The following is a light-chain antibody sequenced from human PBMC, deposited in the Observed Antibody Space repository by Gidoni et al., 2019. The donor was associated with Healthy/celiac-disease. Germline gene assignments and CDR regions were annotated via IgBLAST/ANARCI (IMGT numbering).Light chain of an antibody. V-gene: IGKV1-9*01. CDR2: AAS. Sequence: DIQLTQSPSFLSASVGDRVTITCRACQAISSYLAWYQQKPGKAPKLLIYAASTLQSGVPSRFSGSGSGTEFTLTISSLQPEDFATYYCQQLNSYPPYSFGQGTKLEIK. CDR1: QAISSY. CDR3: QQLNSYPPYS. J-gene: IGKJ2*03.